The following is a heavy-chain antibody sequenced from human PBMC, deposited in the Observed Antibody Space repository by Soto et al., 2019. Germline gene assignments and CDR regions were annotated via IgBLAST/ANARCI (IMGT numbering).Heavy chain of an antibody. J-gene: IGHJ5*02. CDR3: ARETTVTTLGWFDP. D-gene: IGHD4-17*01. CDR1: GDSIRSGNHY. CDR2: IYYSGST. Sequence: SETLSLTCTVSGDSIRSGNHYWSWIRQPPGKGLEWIGYIYYSGSTYYSPSLKSRVTISVDTSKDQFSLKLSSVTAADTAVYYCARETTVTTLGWFDPWGQGTLVTVSS. V-gene: IGHV4-30-4*01.